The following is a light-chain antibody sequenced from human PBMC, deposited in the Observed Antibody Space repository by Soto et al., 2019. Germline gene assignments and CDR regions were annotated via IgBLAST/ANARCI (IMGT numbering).Light chain of an antibody. CDR1: QSLLHTNGYNY. J-gene: IGKJ4*01. CDR2: LGS. V-gene: IGKV2-28*01. Sequence: EIVMTQSPLSLPVTPGEPASISCRSSQSLLHTNGYNYLDWYLQQPGQSPQLLIHLGSNRASGVPDRFSGSGSGTDFTLTISRVEAEDVGVYFCMQALQTPLTFGGGTKVEIK. CDR3: MQALQTPLT.